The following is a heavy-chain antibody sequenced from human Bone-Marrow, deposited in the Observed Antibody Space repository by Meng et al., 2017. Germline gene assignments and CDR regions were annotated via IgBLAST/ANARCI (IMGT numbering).Heavy chain of an antibody. Sequence: QVQLVHSGAGMKKPGASVKVSCKASGYIFSSSGISWVRQAPRQGLEWMGWISAYNGDTKYAPELQGRVSMTTDTSTYTAYMELRSLRSDDTAIYYCARDYANKVDYWGQGTLVTVSS. CDR2: ISAYNGDT. J-gene: IGHJ4*02. CDR1: GYIFSSSG. D-gene: IGHD2-2*01. V-gene: IGHV1-18*01. CDR3: ARDYANKVDY.